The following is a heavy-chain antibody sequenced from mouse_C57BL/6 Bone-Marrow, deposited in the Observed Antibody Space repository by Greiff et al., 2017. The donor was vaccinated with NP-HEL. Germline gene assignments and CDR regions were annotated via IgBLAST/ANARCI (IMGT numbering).Heavy chain of an antibody. CDR3: ARQDDYLAY. CDR1: GFTFSSYG. V-gene: IGHV5-6*02. D-gene: IGHD2-4*01. J-gene: IGHJ3*01. CDR2: ISSGGSYT. Sequence: EVKLVESGGDLVKPGGSLKLSCAASGFTFSSYGMSWVRQTPDKRLEWVATISSGGSYTYYPDSVKGRFTISRDNAKNTLYLQMSSLKSEDTAMYYCARQDDYLAYWGQGTLVTVSA.